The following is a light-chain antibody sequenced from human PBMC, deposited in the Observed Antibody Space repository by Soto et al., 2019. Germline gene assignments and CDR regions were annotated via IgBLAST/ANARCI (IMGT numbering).Light chain of an antibody. J-gene: IGKJ4*01. CDR1: QSLLHSNGYKY. CDR3: MQALQPPGT. Sequence: DIVMTQSPLSLPVTPGEPASISCRSSQSLLHSNGYKYLDWYLQKPGQSPQLLIYLGSNRASGVPDRFSGSGSGTDFTLKISRVEAEDVGVYYCMQALQPPGTFGGGTKVEIK. V-gene: IGKV2-28*01. CDR2: LGS.